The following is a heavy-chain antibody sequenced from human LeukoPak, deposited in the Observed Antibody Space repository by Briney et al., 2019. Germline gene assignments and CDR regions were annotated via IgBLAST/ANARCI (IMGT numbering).Heavy chain of an antibody. D-gene: IGHD3-10*01. J-gene: IGHJ4*02. V-gene: IGHV4-31*03. CDR3: ARVFPPGPFDY. CDR2: IYYSGST. CDR1: GGSISSGGYY. Sequence: SETLSLTCTVSGGSISSGGYYWSWIRQHPGKGLEWIGYIYYSGSTYYNPSLKSRVTISVDTSKNQFSLKLSSVTAADTAVYYCARVFPPGPFDYWGQGTLVTASS.